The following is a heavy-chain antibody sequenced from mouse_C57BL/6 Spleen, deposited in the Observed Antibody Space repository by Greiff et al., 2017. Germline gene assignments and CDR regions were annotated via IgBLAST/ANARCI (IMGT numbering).Heavy chain of an antibody. CDR3: AIGLGDY. CDR1: GYTFTDYY. D-gene: IGHD4-1*01. Sequence: VQLQESGAELVRPGASVKLSCKASGYTFTDYYINWVKQRPGQGLEWIARIYPGSGNTYYNEKFKGKATLTAEKSSSTAYMQLSSLTSEDSAVXFCAIGLGDYWGQGTTLTVSS. J-gene: IGHJ2*01. V-gene: IGHV1-76*01. CDR2: IYPGSGNT.